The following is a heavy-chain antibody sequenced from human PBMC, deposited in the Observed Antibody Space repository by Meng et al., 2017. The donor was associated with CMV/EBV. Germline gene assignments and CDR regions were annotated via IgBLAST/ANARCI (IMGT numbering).Heavy chain of an antibody. CDR3: AREGSSSSYWYFDL. V-gene: IGHV4-30-4*08. CDR2: IYYSGST. J-gene: IGHJ2*01. CDR1: GGSSSRGDYY. D-gene: IGHD6-13*01. Sequence: HVNLPGWGPGPGNPSQSPSLACPVTGGSSSRGDYYWSWIRQPPGKGLEWIGYIYYSGSTYYNPSLKSRVTISVDTSKNQFSLKLSSVTAADTAVYYCAREGSSSSYWYFDLWGRGTLVTVSS.